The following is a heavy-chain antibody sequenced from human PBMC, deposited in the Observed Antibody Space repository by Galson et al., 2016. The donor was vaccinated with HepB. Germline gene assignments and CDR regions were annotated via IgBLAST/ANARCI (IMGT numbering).Heavy chain of an antibody. D-gene: IGHD6-13*01. CDR3: TPLPTGQQPYFFDY. J-gene: IGHJ4*02. V-gene: IGHV3-15*01. CDR1: GFIFSHAW. Sequence: SLRLSCAASGFIFSHAWMSWVRQAPGKGLEWVGRIKSMLYGGTTYYSAPGKGRFTISRDDSKNTVYLHMNRLTIEDTAVYYCTPLPTGQQPYFFDYWGQGTLVTVSS. CDR2: IKSMLYGGTT.